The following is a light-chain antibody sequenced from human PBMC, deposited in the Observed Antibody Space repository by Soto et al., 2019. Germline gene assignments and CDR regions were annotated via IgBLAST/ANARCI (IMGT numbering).Light chain of an antibody. CDR3: QQYKTSSYA. CDR2: DAS. V-gene: IGKV1-5*01. Sequence: DIQMTQSPSTLSASVGDRVTITCRASQTINSKLAWYQQRPGKAPKLLIYDASSLDTGVPSRFSGSGSGTDFTLTVSSLQPDDFATYYCQQYKTSSYAFGQGNKLEIK. J-gene: IGKJ2*01. CDR1: QTINSK.